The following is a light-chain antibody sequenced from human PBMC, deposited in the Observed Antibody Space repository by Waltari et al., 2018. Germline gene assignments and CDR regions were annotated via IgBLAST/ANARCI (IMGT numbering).Light chain of an antibody. CDR2: DLT. J-gene: IGLJ2*01. Sequence: QSALTQPASVSGSPGQSITISCTGTSDDIGAYSYVTWYHQRPGKVPKLIIYDLTDRPSWVSNRFSGSKSGSTASLTVSGLQAEDEGLFYCSAYTSRGTLKFGGGTRVTVL. CDR3: SAYTSRGTLK. V-gene: IGLV2-14*03. CDR1: SDDIGAYSY.